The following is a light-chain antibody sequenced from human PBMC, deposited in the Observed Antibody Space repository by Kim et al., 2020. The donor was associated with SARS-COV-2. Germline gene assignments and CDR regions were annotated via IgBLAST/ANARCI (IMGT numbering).Light chain of an antibody. CDR2: DAS. CDR1: QTVSSW. J-gene: IGKJ5*01. Sequence: ASVGDRVTITCGASQTVSSWLAWYQHEPGKALQLLIYDASTLESGFPSRFSGSASGTEFTLTMTSLQPDDSATYYCQQYNSYPITVGQGTRLEIK. CDR3: QQYNSYPIT. V-gene: IGKV1-5*01.